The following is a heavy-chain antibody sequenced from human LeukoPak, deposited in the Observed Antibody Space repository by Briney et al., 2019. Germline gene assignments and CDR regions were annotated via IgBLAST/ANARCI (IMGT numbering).Heavy chain of an antibody. CDR3: AKVLGYSYGLPFDY. J-gene: IGHJ4*02. CDR2: ISYDGGNK. Sequence: PGGSLRLSCAASGFTFSSYGMHWVRQAPGKGLEWVAVISYDGGNKYSIDSVKGRFTISRDNSKNTLYLQMNSLRAEDTAVYYCAKVLGYSYGLPFDYWGQGTLVTVSS. CDR1: GFTFSSYG. V-gene: IGHV3-30*18. D-gene: IGHD5-18*01.